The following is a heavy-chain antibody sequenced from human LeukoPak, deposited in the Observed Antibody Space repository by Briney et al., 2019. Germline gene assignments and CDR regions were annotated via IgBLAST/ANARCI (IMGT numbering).Heavy chain of an antibody. CDR1: GFSFNNYG. Sequence: AGGSLRLSCVASGFSFNNYGMNWVRQAPRKGLEWVSAISGSGDSRYYADSVKGRFIISRDNSKNTVYLHMNSLRAEDTAVYYCARAPFSYYYGSGSYSYYYYMDVWGKGTTVTISS. CDR2: ISGSGDSR. V-gene: IGHV3-23*01. CDR3: ARAPFSYYYGSGSYSYYYYMDV. D-gene: IGHD3-10*01. J-gene: IGHJ6*03.